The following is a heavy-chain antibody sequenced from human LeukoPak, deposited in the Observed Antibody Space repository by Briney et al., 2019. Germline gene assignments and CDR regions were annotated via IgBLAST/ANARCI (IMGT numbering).Heavy chain of an antibody. CDR2: ISYDGSNK. Sequence: FSSYEMNWVRQAPGKGLEWVTVISYDGSNKYYADSVKGRFTISRDNSKNTLYLQMNSLRAEDTAVYYCAKGGTYRDYFDYWGQGTLVTVSS. CDR3: AKGGTYRDYFDY. D-gene: IGHD3-16*01. J-gene: IGHJ4*02. V-gene: IGHV3-30*18. CDR1: FSSYE.